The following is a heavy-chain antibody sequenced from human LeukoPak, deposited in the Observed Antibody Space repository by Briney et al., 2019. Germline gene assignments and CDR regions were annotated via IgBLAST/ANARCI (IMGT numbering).Heavy chain of an antibody. CDR3: AILPTSSSWSSHIDY. J-gene: IGHJ4*02. V-gene: IGHV3-23*01. CDR1: GFTFSSYA. CDR2: ISGSGGST. Sequence: GGSLRLPCAASGFTFSSYAMSWVRQAPGKGLEWVSAISGSGGSTYYADSVKGRFTISRDNSKNTLYLQMNSLRAEDTAVYYCAILPTSSSWSSHIDYWGQGTLVTVSS. D-gene: IGHD6-13*01.